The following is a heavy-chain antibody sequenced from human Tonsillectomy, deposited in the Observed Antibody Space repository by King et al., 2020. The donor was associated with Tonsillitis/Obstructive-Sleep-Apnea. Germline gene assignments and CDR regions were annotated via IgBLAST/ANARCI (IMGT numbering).Heavy chain of an antibody. CDR1: GYTFTSCG. CDR3: ARDGGYDYIWGSYRFDY. Sequence: VQLVESGAEVKKPGASVKVSCKASGYTFTSCGISWVRQAPGQGLEWMGWISAYNGNTNYAQKLQGRVTITTDTSTSTAYMGLRSLRSDDTAVYYCARDGGYDYIWGSYRFDYWGQGTLVTVSS. D-gene: IGHD3-16*02. CDR2: ISAYNGNT. V-gene: IGHV1-18*01. J-gene: IGHJ4*02.